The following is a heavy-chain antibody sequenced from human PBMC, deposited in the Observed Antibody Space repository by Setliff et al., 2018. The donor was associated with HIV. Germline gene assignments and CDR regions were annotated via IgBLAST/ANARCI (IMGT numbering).Heavy chain of an antibody. CDR1: GPSINIHY. V-gene: IGHV4-59*11. D-gene: IGHD3-10*01. Sequence: SETLSLTCTVSGPSINIHYWSWVRQSPGKGFEWIGYIYSTGSTNYNPSLQSRVTISMVASRNQFSLKVTSVTAADTAVYYCARDGPREGSYRYYYYYMDVWGKGTTVTVSS. CDR2: IYSTGST. CDR3: ARDGPREGSYRYYYYYMDV. J-gene: IGHJ6*03.